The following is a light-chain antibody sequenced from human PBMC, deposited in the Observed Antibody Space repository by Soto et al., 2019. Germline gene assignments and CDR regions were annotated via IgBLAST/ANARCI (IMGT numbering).Light chain of an antibody. V-gene: IGKV3-20*01. Sequence: EIVLTQSPGTLSLSPGERATLSCKTSQSRGSNFLAWYQHKPGQAPRLLIYDASTRATGIPARFSGSGSGTDFTLTISRLEPEDFALYYCHQYGYSLWTFGQGTKVDIK. CDR1: QSRGSNF. CDR2: DAS. CDR3: HQYGYSLWT. J-gene: IGKJ1*01.